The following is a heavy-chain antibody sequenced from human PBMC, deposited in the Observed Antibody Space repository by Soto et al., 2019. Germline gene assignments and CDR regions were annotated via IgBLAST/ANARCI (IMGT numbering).Heavy chain of an antibody. V-gene: IGHV3-23*01. J-gene: IGHJ6*02. Sequence: GGSLRLSCAASGFTFSSYAMSWVRQAPGKGLEWVSAISGSGGSTYYADSVKGRFTISRDKSKNTLYLQMNSLRAEDTAVYYCAKDPRGITTFYYGMDVWGQGTTVTVSS. CDR2: ISGSGGST. CDR1: GFTFSSYA. D-gene: IGHD3-16*01. CDR3: AKDPRGITTFYYGMDV.